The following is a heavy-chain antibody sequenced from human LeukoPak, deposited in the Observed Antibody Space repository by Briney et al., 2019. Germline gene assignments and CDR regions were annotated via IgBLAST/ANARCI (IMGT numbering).Heavy chain of an antibody. D-gene: IGHD6-19*01. J-gene: IGHJ6*03. Sequence: LETLSLTCTVSGGSISNSYWSWIRQPAGKGLEWIGRIYPTDITTYNPSLKSRVTLSVDTSKNQFSLKVNSVTAADAAVYYCAREYVSSGWYDSRLMDVWGKGTTVTISS. V-gene: IGHV4-4*07. CDR1: GGSISNSY. CDR2: IYPTDIT. CDR3: AREYVSSGWYDSRLMDV.